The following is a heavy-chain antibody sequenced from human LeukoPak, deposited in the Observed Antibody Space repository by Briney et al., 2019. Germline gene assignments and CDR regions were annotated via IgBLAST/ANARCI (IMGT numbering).Heavy chain of an antibody. V-gene: IGHV3-15*01. D-gene: IGHD3-22*01. CDR2: IKSNTDGGTT. Sequence: PGGSLRLSCAASGFTFSAYGMHWVRQAPGEGLEWVGRIKSNTDGGTTDYAAPVKGRFTISGDDSKNTLYLQMNSLKTEDTAVYYCTTNPYDRSGYHIWGQGTMVTVSS. CDR1: GFTFSAYG. J-gene: IGHJ3*02. CDR3: TTNPYDRSGYHI.